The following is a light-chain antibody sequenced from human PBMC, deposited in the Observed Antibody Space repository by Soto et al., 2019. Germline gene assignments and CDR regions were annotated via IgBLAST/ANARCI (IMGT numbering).Light chain of an antibody. Sequence: EIVLTQSPGTLSLSPGERVTLSCRASQSVNSSNLAWYQQKPGRAPRLLIYGASTRATGIPARFSGSGSVTEFTLTISSLQSEDFAVYYCQQYNNWPITFGQGTRLEIK. J-gene: IGKJ5*01. CDR1: QSVNSSN. CDR3: QQYNNWPIT. CDR2: GAS. V-gene: IGKV3D-15*01.